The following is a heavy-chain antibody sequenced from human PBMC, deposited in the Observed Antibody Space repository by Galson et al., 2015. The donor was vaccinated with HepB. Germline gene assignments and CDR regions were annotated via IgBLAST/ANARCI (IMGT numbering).Heavy chain of an antibody. J-gene: IGHJ4*02. Sequence: SLRLSCAASGFTFSSYGMHWVRQAPGKGLEWVAVISYDGSNKYYADSVKGRFTISRDNSKNTLYLQMNSLRAEDTAVYYCARETYQLLVGHYFDYWGQGTLVTVSS. CDR2: ISYDGSNK. CDR3: ARETYQLLVGHYFDY. CDR1: GFTFSSYG. V-gene: IGHV3-30*19. D-gene: IGHD2-2*01.